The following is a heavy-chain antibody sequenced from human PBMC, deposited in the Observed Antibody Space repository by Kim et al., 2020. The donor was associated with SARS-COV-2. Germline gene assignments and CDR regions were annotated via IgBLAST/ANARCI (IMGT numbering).Heavy chain of an antibody. D-gene: IGHD3-3*01. CDR2: INPNSGGT. V-gene: IGHV1-2*02. CDR1: GYTFTGYD. CDR3: ARDLSRFLEWAGGLDP. Sequence: ASVKVSCKASGYTFTGYDMHWVRQAPGQGLEWMGWINPNSGGTNYAQKFQGRGTMTRDTALSTAYMELSRLRSDDTAVYYCARDLSRFLEWAGGLDPWGQGTLVTVSS. J-gene: IGHJ5*02.